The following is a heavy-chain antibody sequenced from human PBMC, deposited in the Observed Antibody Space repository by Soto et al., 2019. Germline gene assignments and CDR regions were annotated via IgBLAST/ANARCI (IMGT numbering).Heavy chain of an antibody. V-gene: IGHV1-69*08. CDR2: IIPILGIA. D-gene: IGHD3-10*01. J-gene: IGHJ4*02. Sequence: QGQLVQSGAEVKKPGSSVKVSCKASGGTFSSYTISWVRQAPGQGLEWMGRIIPILGIANYAQKFQGRVTITADKSTSSAYMELSRLRSEDTAVYYCAREEYYHGSGAFFDYWGQGTLVTVSS. CDR1: GGTFSSYT. CDR3: AREEYYHGSGAFFDY.